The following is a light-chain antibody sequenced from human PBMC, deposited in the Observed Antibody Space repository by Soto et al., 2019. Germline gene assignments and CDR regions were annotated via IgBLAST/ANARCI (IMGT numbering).Light chain of an antibody. CDR1: SSNIGGTNY. CDR3: ASWDDRLGAVI. CDR2: SNN. V-gene: IGLV1-47*02. J-gene: IGLJ2*01. Sequence: QSVLTQPPSASGTPGQRVFISCSGSSSNIGGTNYAYWYQQLTGAATKLLMHSNNLRPSGVPERISGSKSGTSASLAISGLRSEDEAVYYCASWDDRLGAVIFGGGTKLTVL.